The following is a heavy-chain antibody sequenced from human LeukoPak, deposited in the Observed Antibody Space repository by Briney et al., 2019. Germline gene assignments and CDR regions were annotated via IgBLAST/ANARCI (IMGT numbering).Heavy chain of an antibody. CDR1: GGSTSSYY. J-gene: IGHJ4*02. CDR2: IYYSGST. Sequence: PSETLSLTCTVSGGSTSSYYWSWIRQPPGKGLEWIGYIYYSGSTNYNPSLKSRVTISVDTSKNQFSLKLSSVTAADTAVYYCAREYHDILTGYFYFDYWGQGTLVTVSS. V-gene: IGHV4-59*01. D-gene: IGHD3-9*01. CDR3: AREYHDILTGYFYFDY.